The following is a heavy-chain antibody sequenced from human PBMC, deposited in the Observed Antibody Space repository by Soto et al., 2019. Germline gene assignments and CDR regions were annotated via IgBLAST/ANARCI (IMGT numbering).Heavy chain of an antibody. J-gene: IGHJ4*02. Sequence: GGSLRLSCAASGFTFSSYWMHWVRQTPGKGLVWVSRISSDGSRTSYADSVKGRFTISRDNAENTLYLQVNSLRAEDTSLYYCARDRNPYYLDYWGQGTLVTVSS. V-gene: IGHV3-74*01. CDR2: ISSDGSRT. CDR3: ARDRNPYYLDY. CDR1: GFTFSSYW. D-gene: IGHD1-1*01.